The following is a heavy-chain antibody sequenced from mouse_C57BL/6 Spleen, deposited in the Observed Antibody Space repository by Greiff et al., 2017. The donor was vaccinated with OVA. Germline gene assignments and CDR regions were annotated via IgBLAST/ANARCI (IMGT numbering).Heavy chain of an antibody. J-gene: IGHJ2*01. D-gene: IGHD3-1*01. CDR3: ARGATGYFDY. Sequence: VMLVESGAELARPGASVKLSCKASGYTFTSYGISWVKQRTGQGLEWIGEIYPRSGNTYYNEKFKGKATLTADKSSSTAYMELRSLTSEDSAVYFCARGATGYFDYWGQGTTLTVSS. CDR2: IYPRSGNT. V-gene: IGHV1-81*01. CDR1: GYTFTSYG.